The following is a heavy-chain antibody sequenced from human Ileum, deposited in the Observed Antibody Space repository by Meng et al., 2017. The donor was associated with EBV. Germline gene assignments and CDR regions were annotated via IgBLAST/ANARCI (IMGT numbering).Heavy chain of an antibody. J-gene: IGHJ4*02. CDR1: GDSISSSNHW. CDR3: ARNVPGTSAYYD. D-gene: IGHD3-22*01. CDR2: IYYSGST. Sequence: QLQLHQSGPGLVKPSETLSLTCAVSGDSISSSNHWWGWIRQPPGKGLEWVGTIYYSGSTFYNPSLKSRVTISLDTSKNQFSLKVSSVTAADTAVYYCARNVPGTSAYYDWGQGTLVTVSS. V-gene: IGHV4-39*01.